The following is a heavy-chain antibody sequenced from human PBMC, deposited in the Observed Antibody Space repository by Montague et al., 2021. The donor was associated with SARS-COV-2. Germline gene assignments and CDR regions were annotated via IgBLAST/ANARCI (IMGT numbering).Heavy chain of an antibody. Sequence: SETLSLTCSVSSGSIISSGYYWGWIRQPPGKELEWIGNIYYSGTTYYNPSLQSRVTISVDTSKNHLSLRLSSVTAADTAVYFCARGMIRGVTTPFDYWGQGSQVTVSS. CDR1: SGSIISSGYY. D-gene: IGHD3-10*01. CDR3: ARGMIRGVTTPFDY. V-gene: IGHV4-39*02. CDR2: IYYSGTT. J-gene: IGHJ4*02.